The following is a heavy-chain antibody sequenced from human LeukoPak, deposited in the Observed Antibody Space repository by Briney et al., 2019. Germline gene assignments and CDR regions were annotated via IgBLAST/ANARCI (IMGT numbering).Heavy chain of an antibody. CDR2: IYYSGST. Sequence: PSETLSLTCTVSGGSISSYYWSWIRQPPGKGREWIGYIYYSGSTNYNPSLKSRVTISVDTSKNQFSLKLSSVTAADTAVYYCARDDCSSTSCYFRWFDPWGQGTLVTVSS. CDR1: GGSISSYY. J-gene: IGHJ5*02. D-gene: IGHD2-2*01. V-gene: IGHV4-59*01. CDR3: ARDDCSSTSCYFRWFDP.